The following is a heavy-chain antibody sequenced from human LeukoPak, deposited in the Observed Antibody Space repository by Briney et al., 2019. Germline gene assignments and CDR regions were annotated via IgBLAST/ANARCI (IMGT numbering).Heavy chain of an antibody. CDR2: INPNSGGT. CDR3: ARDAGSSGLVHYY. V-gene: IGHV1-2*02. J-gene: IGHJ4*02. D-gene: IGHD6-19*01. CDR1: GYTFTGYY. Sequence: ASVTVSCKASGYTFTGYYMHWVRQAPGQGLEWMGWINPNSGGTNYAQKFQGRVTMTRDTSISTAYMELSRLRSDDTAVYYCARDAGSSGLVHYYWGQGTLVTVSS.